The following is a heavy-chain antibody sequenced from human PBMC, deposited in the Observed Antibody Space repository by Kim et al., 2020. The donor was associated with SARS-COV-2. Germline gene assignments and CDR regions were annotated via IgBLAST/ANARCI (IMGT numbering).Heavy chain of an antibody. J-gene: IGHJ6*03. CDR2: IYYSGST. D-gene: IGHD4-17*01. CDR3: ACGDSRGYYYYMDV. Sequence: SETLSLTCTVSGGSISSSSYYWGWIRQPPGKGLEWIGSIYYSGSTYYNPSLKSRVTISVDTSKNQFSLKLSSVTAADTAVYYCACGDSRGYYYYMDVWGKGTTVTVSS. V-gene: IGHV4-39*01. CDR1: GGSISSSSYY.